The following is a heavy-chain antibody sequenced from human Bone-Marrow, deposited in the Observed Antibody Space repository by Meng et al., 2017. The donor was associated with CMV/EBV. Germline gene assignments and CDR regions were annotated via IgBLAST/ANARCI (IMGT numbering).Heavy chain of an antibody. V-gene: IGHV3-30*02. CDR2: IRYDGSNK. Sequence: GESLKISCAASGFTFSSYGMSWVRQAPGKGLEWVAFIRYDGSNKYYADSVKGRFTISRDNSKNTLYLQMNSLRAEDTAVYYCAKDRDEYYYDSSGYSNWGQGTLVTVSS. J-gene: IGHJ4*02. D-gene: IGHD3-22*01. CDR1: GFTFSSYG. CDR3: AKDRDEYYYDSSGYSN.